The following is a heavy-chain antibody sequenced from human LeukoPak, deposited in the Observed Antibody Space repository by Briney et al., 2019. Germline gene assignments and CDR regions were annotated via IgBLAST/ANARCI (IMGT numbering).Heavy chain of an antibody. CDR2: INHSGST. D-gene: IGHD1-26*01. CDR1: GGSFSGYY. J-gene: IGHJ6*02. V-gene: IGHV4-34*01. CDR3: ARDRSGSYRYYGMDV. Sequence: PSETLSLTCAVYGGSFSGYYWSWIRQPPGKGLEWIGEINHSGSTNYNPSLKSRVTISVDTSKNQFSLKLSSVTAADTAVYYCARDRSGSYRYYGMDVWGQGTTVTVSS.